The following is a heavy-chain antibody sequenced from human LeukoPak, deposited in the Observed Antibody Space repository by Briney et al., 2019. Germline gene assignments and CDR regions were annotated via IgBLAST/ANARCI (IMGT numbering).Heavy chain of an antibody. CDR1: GGSFSGYY. D-gene: IGHD6-13*01. J-gene: IGHJ5*02. CDR2: INHSGST. V-gene: IGHV4-34*01. Sequence: SETLSLTCAVYGGSFSGYYWSWSRQPPGKGLERSGEINHSGSTNYNPTLQSRVTIAAHTPKNQFSMKLSSVTAAATAVYYCARRKGVYSSSWYVPPRYWFDPWGQGTLVSVSS. CDR3: ARRKGVYSSSWYVPPRYWFDP.